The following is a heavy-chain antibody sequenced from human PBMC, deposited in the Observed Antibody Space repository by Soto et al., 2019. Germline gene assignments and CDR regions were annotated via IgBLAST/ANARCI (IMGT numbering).Heavy chain of an antibody. Sequence: ASVKVSCKTSGYIFTNYGISWVRQAPGQGLEWMGWINVNVGKTNYAQKFQGRVTITTDKSTSTAYMELSSLRSEDTAVYYCASAGYCSGGSCYLDFQHWGQGTLVTVSS. J-gene: IGHJ1*01. CDR1: GYIFTNYG. D-gene: IGHD2-15*01. V-gene: IGHV1-18*01. CDR3: ASAGYCSGGSCYLDFQH. CDR2: INVNVGKT.